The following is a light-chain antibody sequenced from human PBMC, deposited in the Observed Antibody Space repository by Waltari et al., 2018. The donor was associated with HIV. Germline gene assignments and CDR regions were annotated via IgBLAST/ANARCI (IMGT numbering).Light chain of an antibody. V-gene: IGKV1-39*01. J-gene: IGKJ3*01. CDR2: AAS. CDR1: QSISSY. Sequence: DIQMTQSPSSLSASVGDRVTITCRASQSISSYLNWYQQKPGKAPKLLIYAASSWQGGVPSRFSGSGSGTDFTLTISSLQPEDFATYYCQQSYSTPFTFGPGTKVDIK. CDR3: QQSYSTPFT.